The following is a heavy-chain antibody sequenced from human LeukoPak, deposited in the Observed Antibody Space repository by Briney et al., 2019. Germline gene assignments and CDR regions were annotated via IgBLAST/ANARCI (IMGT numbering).Heavy chain of an antibody. CDR1: GFTFSSYG. J-gene: IGHJ4*02. CDR3: AKHSGSYFIYYVDS. Sequence: GGSLRLSCAASGFTFSSYGMSWVRQAPGKGLEWVATISGSAYNTYYADCVKGRFTISRDNSANTVFLHMSSLRAEDTALYYCAKHSGSYFIYYVDSWGQGTLVTVSS. D-gene: IGHD1-26*01. V-gene: IGHV3-23*01. CDR2: ISGSAYNT.